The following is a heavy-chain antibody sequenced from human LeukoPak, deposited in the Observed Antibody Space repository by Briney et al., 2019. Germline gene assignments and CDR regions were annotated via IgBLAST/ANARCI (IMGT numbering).Heavy chain of an antibody. CDR2: IWYDGSNE. V-gene: IGHV3-33*01. Sequence: PGRSLRLSCVASGFIFSSYGMHWVRQAPGKGLEWVAVIWYDGSNEYDADSVKGRFTISRDNSKNTLYLQMNSLRAEDTAVYYCARHRSTPYSSREGSYYFDYWGQGTLVTVSS. J-gene: IGHJ4*02. CDR3: ARHRSTPYSSREGSYYFDY. CDR1: GFIFSSYG. D-gene: IGHD6-19*01.